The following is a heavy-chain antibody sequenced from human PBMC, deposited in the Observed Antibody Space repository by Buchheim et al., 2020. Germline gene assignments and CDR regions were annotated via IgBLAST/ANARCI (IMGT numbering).Heavy chain of an antibody. J-gene: IGHJ4*02. CDR3: AKDGRDGYSYGYPFFDY. V-gene: IGHV3-23*01. CDR1: GYTFSNYG. Sequence: EGRLLESGGTLVQPGGSLRLSCVASGYTFSNYGMGWVRQVPGKGLEWLSSISASDGSTDYADSVKGRFTISRDNSKNTLFLQMDSLRVEDTAVYYCAKDGRDGYSYGYPFFDYWGQGT. CDR2: ISASDGST. D-gene: IGHD5-18*01.